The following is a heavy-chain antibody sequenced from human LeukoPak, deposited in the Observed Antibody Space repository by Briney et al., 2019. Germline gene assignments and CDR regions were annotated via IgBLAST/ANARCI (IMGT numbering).Heavy chain of an antibody. D-gene: IGHD6-19*01. J-gene: IGHJ4*02. CDR3: AKLDSSGWSRPFDY. CDR2: MSHDGSNK. Sequence: QSGGSLRLSCAASGFTFSSYAMHWVRQAPGKGLEWVAVMSHDGSNKYYGDSVKGRFTISRDNSKNTLCLQMNSLRAEGTAVYYCAKLDSSGWSRPFDYWGQGTLVTVSS. CDR1: GFTFSSYA. V-gene: IGHV3-30*18.